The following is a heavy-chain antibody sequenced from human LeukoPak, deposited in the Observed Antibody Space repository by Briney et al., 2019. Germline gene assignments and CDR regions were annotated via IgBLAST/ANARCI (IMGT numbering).Heavy chain of an antibody. V-gene: IGHV4-59*01. CDR2: IYYSGST. Sequence: PSETLSLTCTVSGGSISSYYWSWIRQPPGKGLEWIGYIYYSGSTNYNPSLKSRVTISVDTSKNQFSLKLSSVTAADTAVYYCARGGVGFGGPFDYWGQGTLVTVSS. J-gene: IGHJ4*02. D-gene: IGHD3-10*01. CDR1: GGSISSYY. CDR3: ARGGVGFGGPFDY.